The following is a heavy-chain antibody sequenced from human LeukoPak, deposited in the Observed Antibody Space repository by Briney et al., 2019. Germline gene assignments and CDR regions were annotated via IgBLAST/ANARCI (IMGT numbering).Heavy chain of an antibody. CDR3: ARAHDFTIFFFDY. D-gene: IGHD3-3*01. CDR1: GGSISSSSYY. CDR2: IYYSGST. Sequence: SETLSLTCTVSGGSISSSSYYWGWIRQPPGKGLEWIGSIYYSGSTYYNPSLESRVTISVDTSKNQFSLKLSSVTAADTAVYYCARAHDFTIFFFDYWGQGTLVTVSS. V-gene: IGHV4-39*01. J-gene: IGHJ4*02.